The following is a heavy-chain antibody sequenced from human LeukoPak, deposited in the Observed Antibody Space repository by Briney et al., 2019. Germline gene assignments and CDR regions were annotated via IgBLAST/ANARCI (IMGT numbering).Heavy chain of an antibody. Sequence: PGGSLRLSCAASGFTVISNYMSWVRQAPGKGLEWVSVIYSGGSTYYADSVKGRFTISRDNSKNTLYLQMNSLRAEDTAVYYCAKEGSEAGTSYFDYWGQGTLVTVSS. CDR1: GFTVISNY. D-gene: IGHD6-19*01. V-gene: IGHV3-66*01. CDR3: AKEGSEAGTSYFDY. J-gene: IGHJ4*02. CDR2: IYSGGST.